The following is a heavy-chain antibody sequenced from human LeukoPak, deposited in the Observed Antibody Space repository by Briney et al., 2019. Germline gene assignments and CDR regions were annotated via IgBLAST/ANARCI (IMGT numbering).Heavy chain of an antibody. V-gene: IGHV3-11*04. CDR2: ISSSGSTI. J-gene: IGHJ4*02. CDR1: GFTFSDYY. CDR3: ARVHPINWNYIDY. Sequence: TGGSLRLSCAASGFTFSDYYMSWIRQAPGKGLEWVSYISSSGSTIYYADSVKGRFTISRDNAKNSLYLQMNSLRAEDTAVYYCARVHPINWNYIDYWGQGTLVTVSS. D-gene: IGHD1-20*01.